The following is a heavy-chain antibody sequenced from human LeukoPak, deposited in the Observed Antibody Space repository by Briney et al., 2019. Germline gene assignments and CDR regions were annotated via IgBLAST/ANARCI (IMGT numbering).Heavy chain of an antibody. CDR2: MNPNSGNT. D-gene: IGHD4-17*01. CDR1: GYTFTSYD. CDR3: ARGRNRYGDYTHDY. Sequence: GASVKVSCKASGYTFTSYDINWVRQATGQGLEWMGWMNPNSGNTGYAQKFQGRVTMTRNTSISTAYMELSSLRSEDTAVYYCARGRNRYGDYTHDYWGQGTLVTVSS. V-gene: IGHV1-8*01. J-gene: IGHJ4*02.